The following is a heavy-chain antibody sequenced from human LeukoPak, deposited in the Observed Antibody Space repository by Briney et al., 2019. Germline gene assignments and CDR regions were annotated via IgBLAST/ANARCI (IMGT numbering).Heavy chain of an antibody. J-gene: IGHJ2*01. CDR1: GFTFSSYA. Sequence: TGGSLRLSCAASGFTFSSYAMSWVRQAPGKGLEWVSGISGSGGSTYYADSVKGRFTISRDNSKNTLYLQMNSLRVEDTAVYYCAKDGGRAARLHWYFDLWGRGTLVTVSS. D-gene: IGHD6-6*01. V-gene: IGHV3-23*01. CDR2: ISGSGGST. CDR3: AKDGGRAARLHWYFDL.